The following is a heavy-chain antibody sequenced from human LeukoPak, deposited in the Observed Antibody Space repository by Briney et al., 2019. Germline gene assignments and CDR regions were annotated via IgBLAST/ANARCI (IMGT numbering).Heavy chain of an antibody. Sequence: GGSLRLSCAASGFTFSSYWMHWVRQAPGKGLVWVSRINSDGSSTRYADSVKGRFTISRDDAKSTLYLQMNSLRVEDTAVYYCARGQPIYYDSSGYYYSFDYWGQGTLVTVSS. J-gene: IGHJ4*02. CDR1: GFTFSSYW. CDR2: INSDGSST. V-gene: IGHV3-74*01. CDR3: ARGQPIYYDSSGYYYSFDY. D-gene: IGHD3-22*01.